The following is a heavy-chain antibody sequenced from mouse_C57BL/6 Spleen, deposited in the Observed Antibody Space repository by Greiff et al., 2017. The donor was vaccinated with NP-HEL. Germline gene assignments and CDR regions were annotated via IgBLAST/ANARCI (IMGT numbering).Heavy chain of an antibody. CDR3: ARGGLYYSNYVGYFDV. CDR1: GYTFTSYW. Sequence: VQLQQPGAELVKPGASVKMSCKASGYTFTSYWITWVKQRPGQGLEWIGDIYPGSGSTNYNEKFKSKATLTVDTPSSTAYMQLSSLTSEDSAVYYCARGGLYYSNYVGYFDVWGTGTTVTVSS. V-gene: IGHV1-55*01. J-gene: IGHJ1*03. CDR2: IYPGSGST. D-gene: IGHD2-5*01.